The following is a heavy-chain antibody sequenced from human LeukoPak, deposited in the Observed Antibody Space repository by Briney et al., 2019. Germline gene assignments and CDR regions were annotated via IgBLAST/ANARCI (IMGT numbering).Heavy chain of an antibody. J-gene: IGHJ6*03. CDR3: ASALGARAYYYMDV. V-gene: IGHV4-4*07. CDR2: IYSSGIT. D-gene: IGHD5-12*01. CDR1: GGSVSTYY. Sequence: SETLSLTCTVSGGSVSTYYWNWIRQSAGKGLEWIGRIYSSGITDYSPSLKSRATMSVDTSNNQFSLRLTSVTAADTAVYYCASALGARAYYYMDVWGKGTTVTFSS.